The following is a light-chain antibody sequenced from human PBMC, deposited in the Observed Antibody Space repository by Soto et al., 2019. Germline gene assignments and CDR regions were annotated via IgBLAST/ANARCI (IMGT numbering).Light chain of an antibody. CDR3: SSYTSTTALYV. Sequence: QSVLTQPASVSGSPGQSITISCTGTSSDIGGYNYVSWYQQHPGTAPQLMIYAVSNRPSGVSYRFSGSKSGNTASLTISGLQSEDEADYYCSSYTSTTALYVFGPGTKLTVL. CDR2: AVS. J-gene: IGLJ1*01. CDR1: SSDIGGYNY. V-gene: IGLV2-14*03.